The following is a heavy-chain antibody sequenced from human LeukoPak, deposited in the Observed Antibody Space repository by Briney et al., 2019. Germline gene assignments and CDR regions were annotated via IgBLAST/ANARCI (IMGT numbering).Heavy chain of an antibody. CDR2: INWDGSST. J-gene: IGHJ4*02. V-gene: IGHV3-43*01. CDR3: AQGSSSWPSLFDY. D-gene: IGHD6-13*01. Sequence: GGSLRLSCAASGFTFSSYWMSWVRQAPGKGLEWVSLINWDGSSTYYADSVKGRFAISRDNSKNSLYLQMNSLGTEDTALYYCAQGSSSWPSLFDYWGQGTLVTVSS. CDR1: GFTFSSYW.